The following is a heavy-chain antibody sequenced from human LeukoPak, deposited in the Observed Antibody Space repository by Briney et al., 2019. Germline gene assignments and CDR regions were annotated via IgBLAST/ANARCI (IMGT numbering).Heavy chain of an antibody. J-gene: IGHJ3*02. Sequence: SETLSLTCAVYGGSFSGYYWSWIRQPPGKGLEWIGEINHSGSTNYNPSLKSRVTISVDTSKNQFSLKLSSVTAADTAVYYCARGRKRAYGSGRLSYDAFDIWGQGTMVTVSS. CDR1: GGSFSGYY. CDR3: ARGRKRAYGSGRLSYDAFDI. CDR2: INHSGST. D-gene: IGHD3-10*01. V-gene: IGHV4-34*01.